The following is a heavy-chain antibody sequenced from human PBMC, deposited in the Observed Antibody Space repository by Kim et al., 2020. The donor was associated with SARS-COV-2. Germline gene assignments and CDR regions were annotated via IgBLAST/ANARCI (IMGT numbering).Heavy chain of an antibody. V-gene: IGHV4-4*08. CDR3: ARSGSRKYSSPLGDFDY. Sequence: LESRVTISIDTSKNQFSLKLSSVTDADTAVYYCARSGSRKYSSPLGDFDYWGQGTLVTVSS. J-gene: IGHJ4*02. D-gene: IGHD6-6*01.